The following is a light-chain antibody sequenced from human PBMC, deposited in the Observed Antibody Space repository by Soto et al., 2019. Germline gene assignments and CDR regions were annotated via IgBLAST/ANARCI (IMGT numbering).Light chain of an antibody. V-gene: IGKV1-39*01. CDR3: QQSDSIPIT. Sequence: DRVTIPCRASQTISRNLNWYQQKPGKAPKLLIYAASSLQSGVPSRFSGSGSGTDFTLAISSLQPEDFATYYCQQSDSIPITFGQGTRLEIK. CDR1: QTISRN. CDR2: AAS. J-gene: IGKJ5*01.